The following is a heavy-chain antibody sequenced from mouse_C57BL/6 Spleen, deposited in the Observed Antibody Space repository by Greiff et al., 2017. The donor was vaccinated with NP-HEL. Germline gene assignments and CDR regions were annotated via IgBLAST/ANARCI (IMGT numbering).Heavy chain of an antibody. CDR1: GYTFTDYN. Sequence: LVKPGASVKMSCKASGYTFTDYNMHWVKQSHGKSLEWIGYINPNNGGTSYNQKFKGKATLTVNKSSSTAYMELRSLTSEDSAVYYCARYGYYGWFAYWGQGTLVTVSA. CDR3: ARYGYYGWFAY. D-gene: IGHD2-3*01. CDR2: INPNNGGT. J-gene: IGHJ3*01. V-gene: IGHV1-22*01.